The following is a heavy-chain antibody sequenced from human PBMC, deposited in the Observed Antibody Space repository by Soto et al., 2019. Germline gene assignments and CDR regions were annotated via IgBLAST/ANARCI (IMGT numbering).Heavy chain of an antibody. Sequence: QVQLVQSGAEVKKPGSSVKVSCKASGGTFSSYTISWVRQAPGQGLEWMGRIIPILGIANYARKFQGRVTITADKSTSTAYMELSSLRSEDTAVYYCARVIGESPGWFDPWGQGTLVTVSS. CDR2: IIPILGIA. V-gene: IGHV1-69*02. D-gene: IGHD2-21*01. CDR1: GGTFSSYT. J-gene: IGHJ5*02. CDR3: ARVIGESPGWFDP.